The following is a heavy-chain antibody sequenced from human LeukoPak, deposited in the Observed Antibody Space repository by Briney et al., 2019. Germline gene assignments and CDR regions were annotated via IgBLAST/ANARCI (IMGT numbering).Heavy chain of an antibody. Sequence: GGSLRLSCAASGFTFSSYSMNWVRQAPGKGLEWLSYISGSGSTIYYADSVKGRFTISRDNAKNSLYLQMNSLRAEDTAVYSCARDHADGYFFDYWGQGTLVTVSS. CDR1: GFTFSSYS. CDR3: ARDHADGYFFDY. CDR2: ISGSGSTI. J-gene: IGHJ4*02. V-gene: IGHV3-48*04.